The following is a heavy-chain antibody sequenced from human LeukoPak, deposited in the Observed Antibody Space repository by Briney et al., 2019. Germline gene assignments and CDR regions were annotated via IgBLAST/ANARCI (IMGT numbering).Heavy chain of an antibody. CDR2: IFYSGST. J-gene: IGHJ5*02. Sequence: SETLSLTCTVSGGSISSSSYYWGWIRQPPGKGLEWIGNIFYSGSTYYSPSLKSRVTISVDTSKNQFSLKLSSVTAADTAVYYCARRGRWFDPWGQGTLVTVSS. V-gene: IGHV4-39*07. CDR1: GGSISSSSYY. CDR3: ARRGRWFDP.